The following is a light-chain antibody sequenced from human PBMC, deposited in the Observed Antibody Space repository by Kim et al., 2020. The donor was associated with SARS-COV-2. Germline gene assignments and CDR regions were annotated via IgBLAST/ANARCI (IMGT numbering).Light chain of an antibody. V-gene: IGLV3-21*03. CDR3: RLWDIDSDHWV. Sequence: PAKTAAIICCGIDVGSKSLAWYQQKPAQDAVLLLYHDKGRTSGGPARFSACKSGNTATTIIISGDAGDEAADYCRLWDIDSDHWVFGGGTKLTVL. CDR1: DVGSKS. CDR2: HDK. J-gene: IGLJ3*02.